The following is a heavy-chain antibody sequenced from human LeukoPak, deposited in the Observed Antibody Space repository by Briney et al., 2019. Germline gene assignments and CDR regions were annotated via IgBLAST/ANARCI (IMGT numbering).Heavy chain of an antibody. Sequence: GGSLRLSCAASGFTFSSYSMNWVRQAPGKGLEWVSSISSSSSYIYYADSVKGRFTISRDNAKNSLYLQMNSLRAEDTAVYYCARSVVVVPAAITYYYYYGMDVWGQGTTVTVSS. CDR2: ISSSSSYI. D-gene: IGHD2-2*01. V-gene: IGHV3-21*01. J-gene: IGHJ6*02. CDR1: GFTFSSYS. CDR3: ARSVVVVPAAITYYYYYGMDV.